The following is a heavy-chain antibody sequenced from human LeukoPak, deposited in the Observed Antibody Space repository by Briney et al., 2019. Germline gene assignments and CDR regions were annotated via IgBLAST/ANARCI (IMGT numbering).Heavy chain of an antibody. Sequence: ASVKVSCKVSGYTFTDYYLHWVRQAPGQGLEWMGWINPNSGGTNYAQKFQGRVTMTRDTSISTAYMELSRLRSDDTAVYYCARDATTVTTLAYWGQGTLVTVSS. D-gene: IGHD4-11*01. V-gene: IGHV1-2*02. CDR3: ARDATTVTTLAY. CDR1: GYTFTDYY. J-gene: IGHJ4*02. CDR2: INPNSGGT.